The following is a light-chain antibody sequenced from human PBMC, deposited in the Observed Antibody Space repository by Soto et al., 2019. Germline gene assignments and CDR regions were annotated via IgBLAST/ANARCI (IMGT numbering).Light chain of an antibody. Sequence: EIVLTQSPGTLSLSPGERATLSCRASQSVSSGYLAWYQQKPGQARRLLIYGASSRATGIPDRFSGSGSGTDFALTISRLEPEDFAVYYCQQYGSSPQEYTFGQGTKLEIK. CDR1: QSVSSGY. J-gene: IGKJ2*01. CDR2: GAS. V-gene: IGKV3-20*01. CDR3: QQYGSSPQEYT.